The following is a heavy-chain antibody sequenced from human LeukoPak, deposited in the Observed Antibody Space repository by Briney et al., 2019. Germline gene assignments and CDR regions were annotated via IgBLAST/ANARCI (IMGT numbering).Heavy chain of an antibody. Sequence: PGGSLRLSCAASGFTFSSYSMNWVRQAPGKGLEWVSYISSSSSTICYADSVKGRFTISRDNAKNSLYLQMNSLRDEDTAVYYCASEYCGGDCYSFAFDIWGQGTMVTVSS. V-gene: IGHV3-48*02. CDR3: ASEYCGGDCYSFAFDI. D-gene: IGHD2-21*02. CDR1: GFTFSSYS. CDR2: ISSSSSTI. J-gene: IGHJ3*02.